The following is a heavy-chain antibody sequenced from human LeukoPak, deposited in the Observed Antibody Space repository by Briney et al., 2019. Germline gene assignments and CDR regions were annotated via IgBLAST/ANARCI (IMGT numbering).Heavy chain of an antibody. CDR1: GFTFSSYS. V-gene: IGHV3-48*01. Sequence: GGSLRLSCAASGFTFSSYSMNWVRQAPGKGLEWVSYISSSSSTIYYADSVKGRFTISRDSSKNTLYLQMNSLRAEDTAVYYCAKVSGGGLYYDGMDAWGQGTTVTVSS. CDR2: ISSSSSTI. J-gene: IGHJ6*02. CDR3: AKVSGGGLYYDGMDA. D-gene: IGHD1-14*01.